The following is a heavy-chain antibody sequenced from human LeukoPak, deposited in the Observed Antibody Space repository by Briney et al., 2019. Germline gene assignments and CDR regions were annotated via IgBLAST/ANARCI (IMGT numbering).Heavy chain of an antibody. V-gene: IGHV3-48*03. D-gene: IGHD3-3*02. J-gene: IGHJ4*02. CDR2: ISSSGSTI. CDR1: GFTFSSYE. CDR3: ARRLPIFGVAPDY. Sequence: GGSLRLSCAASGFTFSSYEMNWVRQAPGKGLEWVSYISSSGSTIHYADSVKGRFTISRDNAKNSLYLQMNSLRAEDTAVYYCARRLPIFGVAPDYWGQGTLVTVSS.